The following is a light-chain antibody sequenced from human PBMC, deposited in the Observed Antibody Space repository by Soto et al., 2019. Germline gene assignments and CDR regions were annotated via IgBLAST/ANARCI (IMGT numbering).Light chain of an antibody. V-gene: IGKV3-15*01. CDR1: QSISSN. CDR2: GAS. CDR3: QQYSNWPRT. Sequence: EIVMTQSPATLSLSPGERATLSCRAGQSISSNLAWYQQKPGQAPRLLIYGASTRATGIPARFTGSGSGTEFTLTISSLQSEDFAVYYCQQYSNWPRTFGQGTKVDIK. J-gene: IGKJ1*01.